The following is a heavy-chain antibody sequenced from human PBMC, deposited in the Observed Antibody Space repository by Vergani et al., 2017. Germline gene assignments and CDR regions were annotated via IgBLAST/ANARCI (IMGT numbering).Heavy chain of an antibody. CDR2: IYRTGRT. V-gene: IGHV4-38-2*01. CDR1: GVSIDNGYY. D-gene: IGHD3-9*01. Sequence: QVQLQESGPGLVKPSENLSLTCAVSGVSIDNGYYWDWIRQPPGKGLEWIGSIYRTGRTHFNPSLKSRVTISVDTSNNHFSLRLNSLTAADTAVYYCARRSGIVYDIFSGTQYFFDFWGQGTLVTVSS. CDR3: ARRSGIVYDIFSGTQYFFDF. J-gene: IGHJ4*02.